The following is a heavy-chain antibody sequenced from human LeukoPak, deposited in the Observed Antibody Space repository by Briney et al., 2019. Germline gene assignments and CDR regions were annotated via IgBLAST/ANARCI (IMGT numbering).Heavy chain of an antibody. CDR1: GFTFSNYG. J-gene: IGHJ4*02. CDR2: IWSDGRNK. Sequence: LTGGSLRPSCAASGFTFSNYGMNWVRQAPGKGLEWVAVIWSDGRNKYYADSVKGRFTISRDNSKNTLYLQMNSLRADDTAVYYCAKNGVYCDVHCPADYWGQGTLVTVSS. D-gene: IGHD2-21*02. V-gene: IGHV3-33*06. CDR3: AKNGVYCDVHCPADY.